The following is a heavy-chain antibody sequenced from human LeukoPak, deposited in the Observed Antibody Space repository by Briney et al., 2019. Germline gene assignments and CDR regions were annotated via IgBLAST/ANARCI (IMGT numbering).Heavy chain of an antibody. D-gene: IGHD3-9*01. V-gene: IGHV3-23*01. CDR1: GFTFSSHA. CDR3: QTEDGIRDFDWSNKPHYGMDV. CDR2: ISGSGGST. J-gene: IGHJ6*02. Sequence: GGSLRISCAASGFTFSSHAMSWVRQAPGKGPEWVSAISGSGGSTYYADSVKGRFPISRDNSKNTLYLQMNSLRAEDTAVYFFQTEDGIRDFDWSNKPHYGMDVWGQGTTVTVSS.